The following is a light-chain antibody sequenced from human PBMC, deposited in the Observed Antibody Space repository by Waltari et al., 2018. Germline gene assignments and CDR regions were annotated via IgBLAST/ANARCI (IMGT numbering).Light chain of an antibody. CDR1: QGVGKY. CDR2: HAS. J-gene: IGKJ1*01. V-gene: IGKV3-20*01. CDR3: QKYDFLPAT. Sequence: EIVLTQSPGTLSLSPGERATLSCRASQGVGKYLAWYQQRPGQAPRLLLYHASIRATGIPDRFSGSGFGTDFSLTISRLEPEDFAVYYCQKYDFLPATVGQGTTVEIK.